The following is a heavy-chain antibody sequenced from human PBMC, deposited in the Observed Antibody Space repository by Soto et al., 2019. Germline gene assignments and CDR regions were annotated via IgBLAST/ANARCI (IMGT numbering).Heavy chain of an antibody. CDR1: GGSFSGYY. J-gene: IGHJ3*02. CDR3: ARGVYCSGGSCYPGRAFDI. CDR2: INHSGST. Sequence: QVQLQQWGAGLLKPSETLSLTCAVYGGSFSGYYWSWIRQPPGKGLEWIGEINHSGSTNYNPSLKSRVTISVDTSKHQFSLKLSSVTAADTAVYYCARGVYCSGGSCYPGRAFDIWGQGTMVTVSS. D-gene: IGHD2-15*01. V-gene: IGHV4-34*01.